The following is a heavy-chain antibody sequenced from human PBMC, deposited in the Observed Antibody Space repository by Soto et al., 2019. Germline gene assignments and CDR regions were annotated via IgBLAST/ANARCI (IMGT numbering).Heavy chain of an antibody. CDR2: IIPIFGTA. J-gene: IGHJ6*02. D-gene: IGHD3-3*01. V-gene: IGHV1-69*01. CDR3: ARDLTIFGVVITRANGMDV. CDR1: GCTISIYA. Sequence: KVACQAAGCTISIYAISWVLKNTGQGLEWMGGIIPIFGTANYAQKFQGRVTITADESTSTAYMELSSLRSEDTAVYYCARDLTIFGVVITRANGMDVWGQGTTVTVSS.